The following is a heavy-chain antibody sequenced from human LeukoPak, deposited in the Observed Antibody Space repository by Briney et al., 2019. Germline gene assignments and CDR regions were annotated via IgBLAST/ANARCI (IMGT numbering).Heavy chain of an antibody. CDR2: IYYSGST. D-gene: IGHD2-15*01. J-gene: IGHJ2*01. CDR1: GGSISSGDYY. V-gene: IGHV4-30-4*01. Sequence: SQTLSLTCTVSGGSISSGDYYWSWIRQPPGKGLEWIGYIYYSGSTYYNPSLKSRVTISVDTSKNQFSLKLSSVTAADTAVYYCARGGKAAVRLDLWGRGTLVTVSS. CDR3: ARGGKAAVRLDL.